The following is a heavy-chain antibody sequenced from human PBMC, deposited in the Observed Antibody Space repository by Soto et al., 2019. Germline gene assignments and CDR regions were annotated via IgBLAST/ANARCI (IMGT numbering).Heavy chain of an antibody. Sequence: QVQLVESGGGVVQPGRSLRLSCAASGFTFSSYGMHWVRQAPGKGLEWVAVIWYDGSNKYYADSVKGRFTISRDNSKNTLYLQMNSLRAEDTAVYYCARDLDSSGYLDYWGQGTLVTVSS. CDR3: ARDLDSSGYLDY. CDR1: GFTFSSYG. D-gene: IGHD3-22*01. J-gene: IGHJ4*02. CDR2: IWYDGSNK. V-gene: IGHV3-33*01.